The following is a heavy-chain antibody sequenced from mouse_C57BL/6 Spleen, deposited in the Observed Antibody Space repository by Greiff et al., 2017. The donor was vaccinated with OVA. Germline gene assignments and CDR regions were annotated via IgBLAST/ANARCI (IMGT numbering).Heavy chain of an antibody. J-gene: IGHJ4*01. D-gene: IGHD2-4*01. CDR1: GFSLTSYG. CDR2: IWSGGST. Sequence: VKLMESGPGLVQPSQSLYITCTVSGFSLTSYGVHWVRQSPGKGLEWLGVIWSGGSTDYNAPFISRMSISKDNTKSQVFVTMNSLQADDTSIYYCATLYYDYDVDYYAMDYWGQGTSVTVSS. CDR3: ATLYYDYDVDYYAMDY. V-gene: IGHV2-2*01.